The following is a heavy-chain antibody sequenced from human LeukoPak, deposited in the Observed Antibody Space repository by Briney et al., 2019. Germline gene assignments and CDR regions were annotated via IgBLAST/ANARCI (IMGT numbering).Heavy chain of an antibody. CDR1: GGSISSYY. D-gene: IGHD1-26*01. V-gene: IGHV4-59*12. Sequence: SETLSLTCTVSGGSISSYYWSWIRQPPGKGLEWIGYIYYSGSTNYNPSLKSRVTISVDTSKNQFSLKLSSVTAADTAVYYCASFSGSYLGSAFDIWGQGTMVTVSS. CDR3: ASFSGSYLGSAFDI. CDR2: IYYSGST. J-gene: IGHJ3*02.